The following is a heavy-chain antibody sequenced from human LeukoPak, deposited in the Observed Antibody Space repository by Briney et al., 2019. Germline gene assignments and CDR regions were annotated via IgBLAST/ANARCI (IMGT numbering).Heavy chain of an antibody. J-gene: IGHJ4*02. CDR2: IYPGDSDT. CDR3: TRHRCSGSWEPFDY. CDR1: GYSFTNYW. D-gene: IGHD2-15*01. V-gene: IGHV5-51*01. Sequence: RGESLKISCKGSGYSFTNYWIGWVRQMPGKGLEWMGIIYPGDSDTRYSPSFQGQVTISADKSITTTYLQWSSLKASATAMYYCTRHRCSGSWEPFDYWGQGNLVTVSS.